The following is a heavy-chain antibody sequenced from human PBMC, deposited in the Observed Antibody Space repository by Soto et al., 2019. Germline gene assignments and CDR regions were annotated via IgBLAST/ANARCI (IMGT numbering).Heavy chain of an antibody. CDR2: IIPIFGTA. V-gene: IGHV1-69*06. CDR3: ARDLQSGNYYGMDV. CDR1: GGTISSYA. D-gene: IGHD4-4*01. J-gene: IGHJ6*02. Sequence: SVKVSCRAYGGTISSYAISRVRQAPGQGLEWMGGIIPIFGTANYAQKFQGRVTITADKSTSTAYMELSSLRSEDTAVYYCARDLQSGNYYGMDVWGQGTTVTVSS.